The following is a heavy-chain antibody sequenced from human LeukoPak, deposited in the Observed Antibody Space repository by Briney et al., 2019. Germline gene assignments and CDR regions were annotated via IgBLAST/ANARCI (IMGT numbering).Heavy chain of an antibody. V-gene: IGHV3-74*01. Sequence: GGSLRLSCAASGFTFSSYEMNWVRQAPGKGLVWVSRISPDGSKPDYADSVKGRFTVSRDNAKNTLYLQMNSLRAEDSAVYYCARNFDYGDYLWGQGTLVTVSS. CDR2: ISPDGSKP. CDR1: GFTFSSYE. J-gene: IGHJ5*02. CDR3: ARNFDYGDYL. D-gene: IGHD4-17*01.